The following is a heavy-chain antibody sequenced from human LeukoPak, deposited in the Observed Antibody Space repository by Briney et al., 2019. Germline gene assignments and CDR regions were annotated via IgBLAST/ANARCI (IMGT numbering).Heavy chain of an antibody. J-gene: IGHJ6*03. CDR2: IYPNSGGT. Sequence: ASVKVSCKASGYTFTGYYMHWVRQAPGQGLEWMGWIYPNSGGTNYAQKFQGRVTVTRDTSISTAYMELSRLRSDDTAVYYCAREAYDSGSFRTDHYMDVWGKGTTVTISS. D-gene: IGHD3-10*01. CDR3: AREAYDSGSFRTDHYMDV. V-gene: IGHV1-2*02. CDR1: GYTFTGYY.